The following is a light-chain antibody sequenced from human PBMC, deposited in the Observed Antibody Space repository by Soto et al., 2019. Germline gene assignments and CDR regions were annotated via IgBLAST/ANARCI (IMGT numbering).Light chain of an antibody. Sequence: EIVMTQSPASLSVSPGERATLSCRASQSVSTNLAWYQQKPGQAPRLLMYGASTRAIGIPARFTGGGSGTEFTLTINSLQPEDLTFYYCQQYDNWPITFGQGTRLEIK. CDR2: GAS. V-gene: IGKV3-15*01. J-gene: IGKJ5*01. CDR3: QQYDNWPIT. CDR1: QSVSTN.